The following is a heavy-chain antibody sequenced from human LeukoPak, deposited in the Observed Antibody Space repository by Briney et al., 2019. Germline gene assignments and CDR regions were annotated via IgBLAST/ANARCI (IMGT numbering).Heavy chain of an antibody. CDR1: GYTFTGYY. V-gene: IGHV1-2*06. J-gene: IGHJ1*01. CDR3: ARGMSEMAALGAEYFQH. Sequence: ASVKVSCKASGYTFTGYYMHWVRQAPGQGLEWMGRINPNSGGTNYAQKFQGRVTMTRDTSISTAYMERSRLRSDDTAVYYCARGMSEMAALGAEYFQHWGQGTLATVSS. CDR2: INPNSGGT. D-gene: IGHD5-24*01.